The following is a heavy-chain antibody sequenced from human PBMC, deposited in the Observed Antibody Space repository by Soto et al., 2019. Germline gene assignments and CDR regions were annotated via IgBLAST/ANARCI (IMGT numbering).Heavy chain of an antibody. CDR1: GYSFSSYW. J-gene: IGHJ6*02. CDR2: IYPGDSDI. CDR3: ARKVGDSADYSYGMDV. Sequence: RGESLKISCKGSGYSFSSYWIGWVRQMPGKGLEWMGMIYPGDSDIKYSPSFQGQVTISADKSISTAYLEWSSLKASDTAMYYCARKVGDSADYSYGMDVWGQGTRVTFSS. V-gene: IGHV5-51*01. D-gene: IGHD1-26*01.